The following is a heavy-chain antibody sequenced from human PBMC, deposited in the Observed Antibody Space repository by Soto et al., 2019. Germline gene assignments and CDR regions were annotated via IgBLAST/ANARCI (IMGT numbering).Heavy chain of an antibody. J-gene: IGHJ5*02. CDR1: GGSISSSSYF. D-gene: IGHD3-10*01. CDR3: ASGSLRGYYGSGSLNSNWFDP. Sequence: SETLSLTCTVSGGSISSSSYFWGWIRQPPGKGLDWIGSIYYSGSTSYNPSLKSRVTISVDTSKNQFSLKLSSVTAADTAVYYCASGSLRGYYGSGSLNSNWFDPWGQGTLVTVSS. V-gene: IGHV4-39*07. CDR2: IYYSGST.